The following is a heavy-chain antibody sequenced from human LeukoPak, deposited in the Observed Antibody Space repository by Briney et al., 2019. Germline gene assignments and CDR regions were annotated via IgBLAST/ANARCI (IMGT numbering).Heavy chain of an antibody. CDR1: GFTFSSYG. J-gene: IGHJ6*02. Sequence: GGSLRLSCAASGFTFSSYGMHWVRQAPGKGLEWVAVISYDGSNKYYADSVKGRFTISRDNSKNTLYLQMNSLRAEDTAVYYCAKDRGMVVPAATIYYYYGMDVWGQGTTVTVSS. CDR3: AKDRGMVVPAATIYYYYGMDV. CDR2: ISYDGSNK. V-gene: IGHV3-30*18. D-gene: IGHD2-2*01.